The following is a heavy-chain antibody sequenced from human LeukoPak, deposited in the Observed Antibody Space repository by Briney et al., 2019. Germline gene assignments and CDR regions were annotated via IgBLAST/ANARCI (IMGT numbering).Heavy chain of an antibody. CDR2: IQSNSAGT. J-gene: IGHJ4*02. CDR3: ARDLGDYDFDS. V-gene: IGHV1-2*02. Sequence: GASVRVSCKASGYTFTGYYICWVRQAPGQGLEWMGWIQSNSAGTNYAQKFQGRVTMTRDTSISTAYMELTGLRSDDTAVYYCARDLGDYDFDSWGQGTLVTVSS. D-gene: IGHD3-16*01. CDR1: GYTFTGYY.